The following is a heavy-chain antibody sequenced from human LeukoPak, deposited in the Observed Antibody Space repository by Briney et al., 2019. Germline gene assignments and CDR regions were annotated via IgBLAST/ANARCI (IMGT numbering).Heavy chain of an antibody. V-gene: IGHV3-23*01. J-gene: IGHJ4*02. D-gene: IGHD3-22*01. CDR1: GFTFSSYA. CDR2: ISGSGPST. CDR3: AKGYYYDSSDYYHWGVFDY. Sequence: GGSLRLSCAASGFTFSSYAMSWVRQAPGKGLEWVSAISGSGPSTYYADSVKGRFTISRDNSKNTLYLQMNSLRAEDTAVYYCAKGYYYDSSDYYHWGVFDYWGQGTLVTVSS.